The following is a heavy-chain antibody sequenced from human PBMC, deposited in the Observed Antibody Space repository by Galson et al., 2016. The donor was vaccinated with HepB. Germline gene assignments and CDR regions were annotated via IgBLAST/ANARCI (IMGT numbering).Heavy chain of an antibody. CDR2: IKQDGSEK. V-gene: IGHV3-7*01. J-gene: IGHJ4*02. D-gene: IGHD6-19*01. CDR3: VKGAGTIDY. Sequence: SLRLSCAASGFIFSTYWMSWVRQAPGKGLEWVANIKQDGSEKYYVDSVKGRFTISRDNAKKSLFLQMNSLRDEDTAVYYCVKGAGTIDYWGQGTLVTVSS. CDR1: GFIFSTYW.